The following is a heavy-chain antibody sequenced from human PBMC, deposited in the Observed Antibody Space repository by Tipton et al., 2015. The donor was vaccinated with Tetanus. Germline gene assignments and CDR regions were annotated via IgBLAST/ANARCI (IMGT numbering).Heavy chain of an antibody. CDR1: GGSISSGGYY. Sequence: TLSLTCTVSGGSISSGGYYWSWIRQHPGKGLEWIGDIYYSGSTYYNPSLKSRVTISVDTSKNQFSLQLNPVTAADTAVYYCARDQARGARGWNYFDYWGLGTLVTVSS. D-gene: IGHD1-26*01. CDR3: ARDQARGARGWNYFDY. J-gene: IGHJ4*02. CDR2: IYYSGST. V-gene: IGHV4-31*03.